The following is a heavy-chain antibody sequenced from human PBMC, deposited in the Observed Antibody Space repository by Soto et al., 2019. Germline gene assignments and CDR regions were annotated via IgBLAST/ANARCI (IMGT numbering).Heavy chain of an antibody. CDR2: ISYDGSNK. CDR3: AIEGGQYN. D-gene: IGHD5-12*01. J-gene: IGHJ4*02. CDR1: GFTFNEYG. V-gene: IGHV3-30*03. Sequence: QVQLVQSGGGVVQPGRPLRISCAASGFTFNEYGMHWVRQAPGKGPEWVAFISYDGSNKYYADSVKGRFTISRDNSRSTLFLQMNSLRIEDTAVYYCAIEGGQYNWDQGTLVTVSS.